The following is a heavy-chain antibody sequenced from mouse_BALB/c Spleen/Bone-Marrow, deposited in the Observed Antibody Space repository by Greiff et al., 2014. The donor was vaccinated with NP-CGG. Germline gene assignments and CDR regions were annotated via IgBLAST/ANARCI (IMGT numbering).Heavy chain of an antibody. Sequence: EVKLQESGAELVKPGASVKLSCTASGFNIKDTYMHWVRQRPEQGLEWIGRIDAANDNTKYDPKFQGKATITADTSSNTAYLQLSSLTSEDTAVYYCAIYYYGSSGFAYWGQGTLVTVSA. CDR1: GFNIKDTY. CDR2: IDAANDNT. D-gene: IGHD1-1*01. J-gene: IGHJ3*01. V-gene: IGHV14-3*02. CDR3: AIYYYGSSGFAY.